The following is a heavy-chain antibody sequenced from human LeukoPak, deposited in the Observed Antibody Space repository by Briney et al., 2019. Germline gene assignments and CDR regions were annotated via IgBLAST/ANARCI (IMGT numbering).Heavy chain of an antibody. CDR3: AKDQTYDFWSGSPVWFDP. D-gene: IGHD3-3*01. Sequence: GGSLRLSCAASGFTFSSYAMNWVRQAPGKGLEWVSAISCSGGSTYYADSVKGRFTISRDNSKNTLYLQMNSLRAEDTAVYYCAKDQTYDFWSGSPVWFDPWGQGTLVTVSS. CDR1: GFTFSSYA. J-gene: IGHJ5*02. V-gene: IGHV3-23*01. CDR2: ISCSGGST.